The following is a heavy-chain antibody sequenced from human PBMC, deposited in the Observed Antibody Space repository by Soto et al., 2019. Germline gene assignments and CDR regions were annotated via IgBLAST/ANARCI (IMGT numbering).Heavy chain of an antibody. D-gene: IGHD3-22*01. Sequence: KTSETLSLTCTVSGGSISSSSYYWGWIRQPPGKGLEWIGSIYYSGSTYYNPSLKSRVTISVDTSKNQFSLKLSSVTAADTAVYYCARLTPYYYDSSGYPLGGTDVWGQGTTVTVSS. CDR3: ARLTPYYYDSSGYPLGGTDV. V-gene: IGHV4-39*01. CDR2: IYYSGST. CDR1: GGSISSSSYY. J-gene: IGHJ6*02.